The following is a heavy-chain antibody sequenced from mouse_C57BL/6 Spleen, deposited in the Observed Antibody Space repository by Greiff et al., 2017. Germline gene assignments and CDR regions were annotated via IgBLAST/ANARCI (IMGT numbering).Heavy chain of an antibody. CDR2: FYPGSGSI. D-gene: IGHD1-1*01. V-gene: IGHV1-62-2*01. Sequence: QVHVKQSGAELVKPGASVKLSCKASGYTFTEYTIHWVKQRSGQGLEWIGWFYPGSGSIKYNEKFKDKATLTEDKSSSTVYMELSRLTSEDSAVYFCARHEDGITTGRGYFDVWGTGTTVTVSS. CDR1: GYTFTEYT. J-gene: IGHJ1*03. CDR3: ARHEDGITTGRGYFDV.